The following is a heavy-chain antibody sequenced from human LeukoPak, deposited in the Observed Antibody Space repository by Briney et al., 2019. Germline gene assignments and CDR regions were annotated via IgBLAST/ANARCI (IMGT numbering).Heavy chain of an antibody. CDR2: MNPNSGNT. D-gene: IGHD3-3*01. CDR3: ARARYDFWSGYSTSTHYYMDV. Sequence: GASVKVSCKASGYTITSYDINWVRQAIGQGLEWMGWMNPNSGNTGYAQKFQGRVTITRNTPISTAYMELSSLRSEDTAVYYCARARYDFWSGYSTSTHYYMDVWGKGTTVTVSS. CDR1: GYTITSYD. J-gene: IGHJ6*03. V-gene: IGHV1-8*03.